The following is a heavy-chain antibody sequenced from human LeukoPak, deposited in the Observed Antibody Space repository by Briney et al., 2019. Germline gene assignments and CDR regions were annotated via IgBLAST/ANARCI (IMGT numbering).Heavy chain of an antibody. Sequence: GGSLRLSCAASGFPFSSYSKIWVREAPEKGVEGVASISSSSSYISYADSLKGRFTISRDNAKNSLYLQMNSLRAEDTAVYYCARDAVGTVDYWGQGTLVTVSS. CDR3: ARDAVGTVDY. CDR1: GFPFSSYS. J-gene: IGHJ4*02. CDR2: ISSSSSYI. D-gene: IGHD4-17*01. V-gene: IGHV3-21*01.